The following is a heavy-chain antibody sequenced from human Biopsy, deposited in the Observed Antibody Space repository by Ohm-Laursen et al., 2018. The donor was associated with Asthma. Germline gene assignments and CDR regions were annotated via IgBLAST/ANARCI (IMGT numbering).Heavy chain of an antibody. CDR1: GFTFSSFG. J-gene: IGHJ4*02. CDR3: GRERSYMVDY. D-gene: IGHD3-10*01. CDR2: IWFDGSNK. Sequence: SLRLSCTASGFTFSSFGLHWVRQAPGKGLEWVADIWFDGSNKHYADSVKGRFTISRDNSKNTLYLQMNSLRAEDTALYYCGRERSYMVDYWGQGTLVIVSS. V-gene: IGHV3-33*01.